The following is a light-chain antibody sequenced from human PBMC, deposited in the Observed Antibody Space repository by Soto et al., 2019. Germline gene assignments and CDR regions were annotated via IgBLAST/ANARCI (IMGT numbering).Light chain of an antibody. J-gene: IGKJ5*01. Sequence: DIEMTQSPSSLSASVGDRVTITCQASQDISNYLNWYQQKTGRAPKLLIYDASNLESGVSSRFSGSRSGTDFSLTINSLQPDEFATYYCQQYDDFPLTFGQGTRLE. CDR1: QDISNY. CDR3: QQYDDFPLT. CDR2: DAS. V-gene: IGKV1-33*01.